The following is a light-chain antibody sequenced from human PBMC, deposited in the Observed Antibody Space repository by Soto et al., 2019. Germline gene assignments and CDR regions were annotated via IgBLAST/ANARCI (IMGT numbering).Light chain of an antibody. CDR3: CSYAGSSSYA. Sequence: HSALPQPASVSGSPGQSITISCTGSSSDVGGYNLVSWYQHHPGKAPKLIIYEGSQRPSGVSNRFFGSKSGNTASLTISGLQAEDEADYHCCSYAGSSSYAFGTGTKLTVL. V-gene: IGLV2-23*01. J-gene: IGLJ1*01. CDR1: SSDVGGYNL. CDR2: EGS.